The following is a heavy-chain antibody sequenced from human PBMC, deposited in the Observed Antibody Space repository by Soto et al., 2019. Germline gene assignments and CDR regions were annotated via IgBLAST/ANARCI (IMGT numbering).Heavy chain of an antibody. CDR3: AREMILGPSYDY. CDR2: ISYDGSNK. V-gene: IGHV3-30-3*01. CDR1: GFTFSSYA. J-gene: IGHJ4*02. Sequence: GGSLRLSCAASGFTFSSYAMHWVRQAPGKGLEWVAVISYDGSNKYYADSVKGRFTISRDNSKNTLYLQMNSLGAEDTAVYYCAREMILGPSYDYWGQGTLVTAPQ. D-gene: IGHD3-22*01.